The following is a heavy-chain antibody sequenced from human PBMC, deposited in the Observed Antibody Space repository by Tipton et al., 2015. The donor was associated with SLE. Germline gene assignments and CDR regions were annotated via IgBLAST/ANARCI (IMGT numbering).Heavy chain of an antibody. CDR2: IYTSGST. V-gene: IGHV4-4*08. J-gene: IGHJ4*02. CDR1: GGSIGSHY. D-gene: IGHD2-8*02. CDR3: ARDVGGYNTGWFPYYFDY. Sequence: TLSLTCTVSGGSIGSHYWSWIRQTPGKGLEWIAYIYTSGSTNYNPSFKSRVTISVDTSKNQFSLKLSSVTAADTAVYYCARDVGGYNTGWFPYYFDYWGQGTLVTVSS.